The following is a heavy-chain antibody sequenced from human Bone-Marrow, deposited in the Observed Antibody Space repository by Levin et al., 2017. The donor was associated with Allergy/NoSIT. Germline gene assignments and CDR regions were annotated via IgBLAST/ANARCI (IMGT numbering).Heavy chain of an antibody. J-gene: IGHJ4*02. V-gene: IGHV3-15*01. D-gene: IGHD2-15*01. Sequence: GGSLRLSCAASGFTFSNAWMSWVRQAPGKGLEWVGRIKSKTDGGTTDYAAPVKGRFTISRDDSKNTLYLQMHSLKTEDTAVYYCTSQDIVVVVAATAEEDYWGQGTLVTVSS. CDR3: TSQDIVVVVAATAEEDY. CDR2: IKSKTDGGTT. CDR1: GFTFSNAW.